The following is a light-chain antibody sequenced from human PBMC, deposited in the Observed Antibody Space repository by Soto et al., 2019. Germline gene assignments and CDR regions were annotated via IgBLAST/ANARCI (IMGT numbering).Light chain of an antibody. CDR1: SSNIGANYD. CDR3: QSYDSSLSIVI. Sequence: QSVVTQPPSVSGAPGQRVTISCTGSSSNIGANYDVRWYQQLPGTAPKLLIYANSHRPSGVPDRFSASKSDTSASLAITGLQAEDEADYYCQSYDSSLSIVIFGGGTKLTVL. V-gene: IGLV1-40*01. CDR2: ANS. J-gene: IGLJ2*01.